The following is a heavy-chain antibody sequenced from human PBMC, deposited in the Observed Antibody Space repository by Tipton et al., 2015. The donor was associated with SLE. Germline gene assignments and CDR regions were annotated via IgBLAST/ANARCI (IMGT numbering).Heavy chain of an antibody. CDR3: ARGFSSSSDSY. Sequence: QLVQSGAEVKKPGASVKVSCKTSGYTFTSYAMNWVRQAPGQGLEWMGWINTNTGDPTYAQGFTGRFVFSLDTPVSTAYLQISRLKAEDTAVYYCARGFSSSSDSYWGQGTLVTVSS. J-gene: IGHJ4*02. CDR1: GYTFTSYA. V-gene: IGHV7-4-1*02. CDR2: INTNTGDP. D-gene: IGHD6-13*01.